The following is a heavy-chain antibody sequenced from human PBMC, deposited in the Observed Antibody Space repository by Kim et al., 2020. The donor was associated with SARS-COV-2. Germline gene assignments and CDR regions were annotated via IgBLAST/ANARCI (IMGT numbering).Heavy chain of an antibody. CDR3: AKASETVIVYLYFDL. Sequence: DTVKGRVTISSDNAKNSLYLQMSSLRAEDTALYYCAKASETVIVYLYFDLWGRGTLVTVSS. D-gene: IGHD2-21*02. J-gene: IGHJ2*01. V-gene: IGHV3-9*01.